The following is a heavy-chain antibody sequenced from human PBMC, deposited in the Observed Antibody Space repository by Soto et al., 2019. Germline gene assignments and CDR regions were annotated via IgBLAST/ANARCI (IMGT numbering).Heavy chain of an antibody. J-gene: IGHJ3*01. Sequence: SETLSLTCIVSGGSISSNDFYWSWIRQHPGKGLEWIGYIYYSGNTYYNPSLKSRVTILVDTSKNQFSLKVSSVTAADTAVYYCARVWGGAFDFWGQGTMVTVSS. D-gene: IGHD3-10*01. CDR3: ARVWGGAFDF. CDR2: IYYSGNT. CDR1: GGSISSNDFY. V-gene: IGHV4-31*03.